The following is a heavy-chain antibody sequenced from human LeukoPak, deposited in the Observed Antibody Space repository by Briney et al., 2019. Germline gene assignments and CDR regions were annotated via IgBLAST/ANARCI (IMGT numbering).Heavy chain of an antibody. CDR3: TTILYGDYYYYMNV. Sequence: PGGSLRLSCAASGFTFSDYYMSWIRQAPGKGLEWVSYISSSGSTIYYADSVKGRFTISRDNAKNSLYLQMNSLKTEDTAVFYCTTILYGDYYYYMNVWGKGTTVTISS. J-gene: IGHJ6*03. D-gene: IGHD4-17*01. CDR2: ISSSGSTI. CDR1: GFTFSDYY. V-gene: IGHV3-11*01.